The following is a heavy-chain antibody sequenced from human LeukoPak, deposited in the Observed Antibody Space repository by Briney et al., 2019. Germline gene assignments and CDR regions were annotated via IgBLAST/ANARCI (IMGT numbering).Heavy chain of an antibody. D-gene: IGHD3-9*01. J-gene: IGHJ4*02. CDR2: IYYSGNT. CDR3: ARHDDILTPATDY. V-gene: IGHV4-39*01. Sequence: SETLSLTCTVSGVSISSSNSYWGWIRQPPGKGLEWIGSIYYSGNTYYNASLKSQVSISIDTSKNQFSLKLSSVTAADTAVYYCARHDDILTPATDYWGQGTLVTVSS. CDR1: GVSISSSNSY.